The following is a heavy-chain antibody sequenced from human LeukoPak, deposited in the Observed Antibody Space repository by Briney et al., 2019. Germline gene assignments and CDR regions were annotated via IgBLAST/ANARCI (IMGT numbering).Heavy chain of an antibody. Sequence: PGRSLRLSCAASGFTFSSYAMHWVRQAPGKGLEWVSVISYDGSNKYYADSVKGRFTISRDNSKNTLYLQMNSLRAEDTAVYYCARIAGTAFDIWGQGTMVTVSS. J-gene: IGHJ3*02. CDR1: GFTFSSYA. CDR2: ISYDGSNK. V-gene: IGHV3-30-3*01. D-gene: IGHD1-26*01. CDR3: ARIAGTAFDI.